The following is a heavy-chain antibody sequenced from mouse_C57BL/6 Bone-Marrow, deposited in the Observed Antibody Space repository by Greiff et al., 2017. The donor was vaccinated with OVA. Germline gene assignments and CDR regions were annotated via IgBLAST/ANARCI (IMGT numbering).Heavy chain of an antibody. J-gene: IGHJ1*03. CDR2: IRSKSNNYAT. CDR3: VRPYGSKTDWYFDV. V-gene: IGHV10-1*01. Sequence: EVQRVESGGGLVQPKGSLKLSCAASGFSFNTYAMNWVRQAPGKGLEWVARIRSKSNNYATYYADSVKDRFTISRDDSESMLYLQMNNLKTEDTAMYYCVRPYGSKTDWYFDVWGTGTTVTVSS. CDR1: GFSFNTYA. D-gene: IGHD1-1*01.